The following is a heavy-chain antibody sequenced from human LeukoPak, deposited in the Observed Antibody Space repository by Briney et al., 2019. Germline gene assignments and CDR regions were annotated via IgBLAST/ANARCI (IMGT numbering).Heavy chain of an antibody. CDR3: AKVPVWSIAARVYYFDY. V-gene: IGHV3-23*01. D-gene: IGHD6-6*01. CDR1: GFTFSSYD. CDR2: ISGSGCST. J-gene: IGHJ4*02. Sequence: GGSLRLSCAASGFTFSSYDMSWVRQAPGKGLEWVSDISGSGCSTYYADSVKGRFTISRDKSKHPLYLQMKSPRAEDTAVYYCAKVPVWSIAARVYYFDYWGQGTLVTVSS.